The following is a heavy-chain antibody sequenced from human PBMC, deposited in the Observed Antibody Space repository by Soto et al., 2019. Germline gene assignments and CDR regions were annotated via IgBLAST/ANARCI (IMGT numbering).Heavy chain of an antibody. Sequence: QMQLVQSGPEVKKPGTSVKVSCKASGFTFTSSAMQWVRQARGQRLEWIGWIVVGSGNTNYAQKFQERVTITRDMSTSTAYMELSSLRSEDTAVYYCAAVPNYDGYDYYYYGMDVWGQGTTVTVSS. D-gene: IGHD5-18*01. J-gene: IGHJ6*02. V-gene: IGHV1-58*02. CDR3: AAVPNYDGYDYYYYGMDV. CDR1: GFTFTSSA. CDR2: IVVGSGNT.